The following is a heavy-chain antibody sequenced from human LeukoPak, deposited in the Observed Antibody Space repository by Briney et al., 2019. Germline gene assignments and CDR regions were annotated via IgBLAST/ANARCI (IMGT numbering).Heavy chain of an antibody. CDR1: GGSISRGSYY. CDR3: ASTTYYDFWSGYTFDY. Sequence: SETLSLTCIVSGGSISRGSYYWNWIRQPAGKGLEWMGRSHNSGSTYYNPSLKSRVAISVDTSKNQFSLKLSSVTAADTAVYYCASTTYYDFWSGYTFDYWGQGTLVTVSS. V-gene: IGHV4-61*02. J-gene: IGHJ4*02. D-gene: IGHD3-3*01. CDR2: SHNSGST.